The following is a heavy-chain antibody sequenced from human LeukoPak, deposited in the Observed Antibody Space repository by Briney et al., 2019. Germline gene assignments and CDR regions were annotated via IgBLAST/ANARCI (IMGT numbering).Heavy chain of an antibody. V-gene: IGHV1-2*02. J-gene: IGHJ3*02. Sequence: GASVKVSCKASGYTFTGYYMHWVRQAPGQGLEWMGWINPNSGGTNYAQKFQGRVTMTRDTSISTAYMELSRLRSDDTAVYYCARDPGYDILTGLLLGGAFDIWGQGTMVTVSS. CDR1: GYTFTGYY. CDR3: ARDPGYDILTGLLLGGAFDI. CDR2: INPNSGGT. D-gene: IGHD3-9*01.